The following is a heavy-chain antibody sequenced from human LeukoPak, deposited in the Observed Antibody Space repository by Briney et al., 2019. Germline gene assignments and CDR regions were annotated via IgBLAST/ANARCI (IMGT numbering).Heavy chain of an antibody. CDR2: IYYSGST. Sequence: SETLSLTCTVSGGSISSYYWSWIRQPPGKGLEWIGYIYYSGSTNYNPSLKSRVTISVDTSKNQFSLKLSSVTAADTAAYYCARDRSYYSGGSSYPWDDYYYYYYMDVWGKGTTVTVSS. CDR1: GGSISSYY. J-gene: IGHJ6*03. V-gene: IGHV4-59*01. D-gene: IGHD2-15*01. CDR3: ARDRSYYSGGSSYPWDDYYYYYYMDV.